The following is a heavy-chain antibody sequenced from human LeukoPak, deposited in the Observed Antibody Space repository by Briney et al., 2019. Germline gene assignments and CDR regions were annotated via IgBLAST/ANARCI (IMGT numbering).Heavy chain of an antibody. V-gene: IGHV3-21*01. Sequence: GGSLRLSCAASGFTFSSYSMNWVRQAPGKGLEWVSSISSSSSYIYYADSVKGRFTISRDNAKNSLYLQMNSLRVEDTAVYYCARGGRVTGTDYYFYGMDVWGQGTAVTVSS. CDR1: GFTFSSYS. CDR3: ARGGRVTGTDYYFYGMDV. D-gene: IGHD1-1*01. CDR2: ISSSSSYI. J-gene: IGHJ6*02.